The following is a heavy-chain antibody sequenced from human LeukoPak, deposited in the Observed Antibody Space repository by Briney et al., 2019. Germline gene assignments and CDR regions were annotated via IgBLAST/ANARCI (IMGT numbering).Heavy chain of an antibody. V-gene: IGHV3-11*01. CDR1: GFTFSDYY. CDR3: ARDRPPEVPDSDSTFDY. CDR2: ISSSGSTI. Sequence: GGSLRLSCAASGFTFSDYYMSWIRQAPGKGLEWVSYISSSGSTIYYADSVKGRFTISRDNAKNPLYLQMNSLRAEDTAVYYCARDRPPEVPDSDSTFDYWGQGTLVTVSS. J-gene: IGHJ4*02. D-gene: IGHD2/OR15-2a*01.